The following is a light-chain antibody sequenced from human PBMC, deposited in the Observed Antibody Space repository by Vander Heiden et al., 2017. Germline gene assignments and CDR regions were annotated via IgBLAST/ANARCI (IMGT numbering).Light chain of an antibody. V-gene: IGKV2-28*01. CDR1: QSLLHSNGYNY. CDR3: RQALHTRFT. J-gene: IGKJ3*01. Sequence: DIVMTQSPLSLPVTPGEPASISCRSSQSLLHSNGYNYLDWYLQKPGQSPQLLIYLGSNRASGVPDRFSGSGSDTDFTLKISRVEAEDVGVYFCRQALHTRFTFGHGTKADIK. CDR2: LGS.